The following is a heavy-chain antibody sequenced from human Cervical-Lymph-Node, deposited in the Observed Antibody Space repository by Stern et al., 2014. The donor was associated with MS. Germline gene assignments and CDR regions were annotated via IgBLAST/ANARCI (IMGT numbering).Heavy chain of an antibody. V-gene: IGHV4-59*01. CDR3: ARVDDCSGGTCFSTSWFDP. CDR2: IYQDGST. Sequence: QLQLQDSGPGLVKPSETLSLTCTVSGGSFNNYYWSWIRQPPGKGLEWIGDIYQDGSTKYNPSLKSRVTISLHTSKKQFSLRLTSVTAADTAVYYCARVDDCSGGTCFSTSWFDPWGQGTLVTVSS. J-gene: IGHJ5*02. CDR1: GGSFNNYY. D-gene: IGHD2-15*01.